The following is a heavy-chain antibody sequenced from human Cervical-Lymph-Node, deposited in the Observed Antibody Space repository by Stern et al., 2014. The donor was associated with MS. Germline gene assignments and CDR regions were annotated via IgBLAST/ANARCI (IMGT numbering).Heavy chain of an antibody. Sequence: VQLVESGGSLVKPGGSLRLSCAASGFTFSEFYMGWIRQPPGKGLQWVAYISSSGRPIYYEDSVKGRFTISRDNAKNSVFLQMNSLRAEDTAVYYCVRGGAVAYWGPGTLVTVSS. J-gene: IGHJ4*02. CDR3: VRGGAVAY. D-gene: IGHD6-25*01. CDR1: GFTFSEFY. V-gene: IGHV3-11*01. CDR2: ISSSGRPI.